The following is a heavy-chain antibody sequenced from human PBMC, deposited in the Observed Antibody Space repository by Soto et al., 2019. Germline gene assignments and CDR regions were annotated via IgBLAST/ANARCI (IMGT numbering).Heavy chain of an antibody. D-gene: IGHD1-7*01. Sequence: PGGSLRLSCAASGFTFSSYGMHWVRQAPGKGLEWVAVIWYDGSNKYYADSVKGRFTISRDNSKNTLYLQMNSLRAEDTAVYYCAREYFLTGTNQKTQYYYYYGMDVWGQGTTVTVSS. CDR2: IWYDGSNK. J-gene: IGHJ6*02. CDR1: GFTFSSYG. CDR3: AREYFLTGTNQKTQYYYYYGMDV. V-gene: IGHV3-33*01.